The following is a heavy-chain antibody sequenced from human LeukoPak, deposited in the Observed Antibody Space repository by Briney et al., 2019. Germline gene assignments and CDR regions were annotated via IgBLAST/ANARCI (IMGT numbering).Heavy chain of an antibody. D-gene: IGHD4-11*01. CDR3: ANYIRIGHYYMDV. CDR1: GGSFDRKN. J-gene: IGHJ6*03. Sequence: SETLSLTCSVSGGSFDRKNWSWIRQPPGKGLEWIGYISTSGGTNFNPSLRSRVAMSIDTSKIQFSLKVYSVTAADTAVYYCANYIRIGHYYMDVWGKGTTVIVSS. V-gene: IGHV4-4*08. CDR2: ISTSGGT.